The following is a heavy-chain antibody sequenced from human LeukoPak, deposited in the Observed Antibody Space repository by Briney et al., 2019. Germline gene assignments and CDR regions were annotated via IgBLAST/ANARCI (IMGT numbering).Heavy chain of an antibody. CDR3: AKTRPLDSSSWSHGDY. D-gene: IGHD6-13*01. Sequence: GGSLRLSCAASGFTFSSYAMHWVRQAPGKGLEWVAVISYDGSNKYYADSVKGRFTISRDNSKNTLYLQMNSLRAEDTAVYYCAKTRPLDSSSWSHGDYWGQGTLVTVSS. J-gene: IGHJ4*02. V-gene: IGHV3-30-3*02. CDR2: ISYDGSNK. CDR1: GFTFSSYA.